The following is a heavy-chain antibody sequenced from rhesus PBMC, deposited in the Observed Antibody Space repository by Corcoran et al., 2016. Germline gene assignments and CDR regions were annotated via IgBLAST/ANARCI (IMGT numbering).Heavy chain of an antibody. V-gene: IGHV3-201*01. CDR1: GFTFDDYA. D-gene: IGHD2-21*01. CDR2: ISWSGGST. J-gene: IGHJ4*01. Sequence: EVQLVESGGGVVQPGGSLRLACAASGFTFDDYAMHWVRQAPGKGLEWVSGISWSGGSTYYADSVKGQFTSSRDNAKNSLYLQMGSLRAEDTALYYCARSLLVVVATPFDYWGQGVLVTVSS. CDR3: ARSLLVVVATPFDY.